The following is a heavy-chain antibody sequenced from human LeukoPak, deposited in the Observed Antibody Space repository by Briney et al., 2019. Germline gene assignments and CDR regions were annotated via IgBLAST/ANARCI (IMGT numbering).Heavy chain of an antibody. Sequence: SVKVSCKASGGTFSSYAISWVRQAPGQGLEWMGRIIPIFGTANYAQKFQGRVTITTDESTSTAYMELSSLRSEDTAVYYCARGPIRGVPLRYFDYWGQGTLVTVSP. J-gene: IGHJ4*02. V-gene: IGHV1-69*05. CDR1: GGTFSSYA. CDR3: ARGPIRGVPLRYFDY. D-gene: IGHD3-10*01. CDR2: IIPIFGTA.